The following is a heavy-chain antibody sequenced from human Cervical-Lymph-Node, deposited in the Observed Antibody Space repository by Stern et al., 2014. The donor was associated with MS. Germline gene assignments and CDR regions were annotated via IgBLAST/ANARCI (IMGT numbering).Heavy chain of an antibody. CDR2: MHYSGRT. J-gene: IGHJ4*02. CDR1: GGSVSSSSHY. Sequence: QLQLQESGPGLVKPSETLSLTCTVSGGSVSSSSHYWSWIRQSPGRKLEWIGHMHYSGRTNYNPSLKSRLIISLDTSKNHCSLELKTVTAADTAVYYCARDFGSLDHWGRGTLVTVSS. V-gene: IGHV4-61*01. D-gene: IGHD3-16*01. CDR3: ARDFGSLDH.